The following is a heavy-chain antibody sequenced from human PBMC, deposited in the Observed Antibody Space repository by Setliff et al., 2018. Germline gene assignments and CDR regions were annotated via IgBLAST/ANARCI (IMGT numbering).Heavy chain of an antibody. D-gene: IGHD5-18*01. CDR1: GGTFSDYY. CDR3: AKGGGRYSFDD. J-gene: IGHJ4*02. Sequence: SETLSLTCAASGGTFSDYYWTWIRQPPGKGLEWIGEINHSGSSNYNPSLKSRVTISIDKSNNQFSLKMTSMTAADTAVYYCAKGGGRYSFDDWGQGALVTVSS. CDR2: INHSGSS. V-gene: IGHV4-34*01.